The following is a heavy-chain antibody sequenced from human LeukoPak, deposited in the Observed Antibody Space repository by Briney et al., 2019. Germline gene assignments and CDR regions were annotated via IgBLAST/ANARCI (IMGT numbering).Heavy chain of an antibody. CDR3: ARDRSTGYGMDV. D-gene: IGHD2-8*02. J-gene: IGHJ6*02. CDR2: IYSGGST. V-gene: IGHV3-53*01. Sequence: GGSLRLSCAASGFTVSSNYMSWVRQAPGKGLEWVSVIYSGGSTYYADSVKGRFTISRDNSKNTLYLQMNSLRAEDTAMYYCARDRSTGYGMDVWGQGTTVTVSS. CDR1: GFTVSSNY.